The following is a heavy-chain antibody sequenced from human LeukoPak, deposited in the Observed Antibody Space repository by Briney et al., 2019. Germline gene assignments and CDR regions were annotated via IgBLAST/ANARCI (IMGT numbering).Heavy chain of an antibody. J-gene: IGHJ6*03. Sequence: PSETLSLTCAVYGGSFSGYYWSWIRQPPGKGLEWIGEINHSGSTNYNPSLKSRVTISVDTSKNQSSLKLSSVTAADTAVYYCARGLAAAGIYYYYYYMDVWGKGTTVTVSS. V-gene: IGHV4-34*01. CDR1: GGSFSGYY. CDR2: INHSGST. CDR3: ARGLAAAGIYYYYYYMDV. D-gene: IGHD6-13*01.